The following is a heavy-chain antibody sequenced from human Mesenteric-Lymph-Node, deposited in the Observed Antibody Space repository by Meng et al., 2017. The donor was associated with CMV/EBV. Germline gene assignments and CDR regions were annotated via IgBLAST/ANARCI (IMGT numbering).Heavy chain of an antibody. V-gene: IGHV4-39*07. Sequence: QLQLQESCPGLVKPSETLSLACTVSGGSISSSSYYWGWTRQPPGKGLEWIGSIYYSGSTYYNPSLKSRVTISVDTSKNQFSLKLSSVTAADTAVYYCARDGDYYDSSGYNPFDYWGQGTLVTVSS. CDR3: ARDGDYYDSSGYNPFDY. D-gene: IGHD3-22*01. CDR2: IYYSGST. J-gene: IGHJ4*02. CDR1: GGSISSSSYY.